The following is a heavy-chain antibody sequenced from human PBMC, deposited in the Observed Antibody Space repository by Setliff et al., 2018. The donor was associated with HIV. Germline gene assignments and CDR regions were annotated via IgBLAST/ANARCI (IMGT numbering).Heavy chain of an antibody. CDR3: ASARIPTGGTSTSFDY. Sequence: PGGSLRLSCAASGFTFSSYGMHWVRQAPGKGLEWVAVIWYDGSNKYYADSVKGRFTISRDNSKNTLYLQMNSLRAEDTAVYYCASARIPTGGTSTSFDYWGQGTLVTVSS. V-gene: IGHV3-33*01. CDR2: IWYDGSNK. D-gene: IGHD1-1*01. CDR1: GFTFSSYG. J-gene: IGHJ4*02.